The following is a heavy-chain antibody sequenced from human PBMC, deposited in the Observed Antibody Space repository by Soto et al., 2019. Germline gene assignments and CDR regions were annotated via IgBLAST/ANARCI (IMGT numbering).Heavy chain of an antibody. CDR1: GFTVSSNY. CDR2: IYSGGST. V-gene: IGHV3-53*04. J-gene: IGHJ3*02. CDR3: ARLGGSYGGIPGAFDI. Sequence: GESLKISCAASGFTVSSNYMSCVRQAPGKGREWVSGIYSGGSTYYAASVKGRFTISRHNFKNMLYLQMNSLRAEDTAVYYCARLGGSYGGIPGAFDIWGQGTMVTVSS. D-gene: IGHD1-26*01.